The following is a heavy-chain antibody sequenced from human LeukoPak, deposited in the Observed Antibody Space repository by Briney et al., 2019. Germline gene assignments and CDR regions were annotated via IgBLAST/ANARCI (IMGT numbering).Heavy chain of an antibody. J-gene: IGHJ4*02. CDR2: INPDGSER. CDR1: GFSFSTFW. Sequence: GGSLRLSCEASGFSFSTFWMNWVRQAPGKGLEWEANINPDGSERYYVGSVKGRFSISRDSAKSSLYLHMNSLRVEDTAVYYCARSFHNCCDYWGQGALVTVSS. D-gene: IGHD3-16*01. CDR3: ARSFHNCCDY. V-gene: IGHV3-7*05.